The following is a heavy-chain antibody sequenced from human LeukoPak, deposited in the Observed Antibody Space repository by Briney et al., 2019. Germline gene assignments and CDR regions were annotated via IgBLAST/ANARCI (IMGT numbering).Heavy chain of an antibody. CDR3: ARDLGQYYDTSDNWFDP. Sequence: GGSLRLSCAASGFTFSSYWMSWVRQAPGKGLEWVANIKQDGSEKYYVDSVKGRFTISRDNAKNSLYLQMNSLRAEDTAVFYCARDLGQYYDTSDNWFDPWGQGTLVTVSS. V-gene: IGHV3-7*01. CDR1: GFTFSSYW. D-gene: IGHD3-22*01. J-gene: IGHJ5*02. CDR2: IKQDGSEK.